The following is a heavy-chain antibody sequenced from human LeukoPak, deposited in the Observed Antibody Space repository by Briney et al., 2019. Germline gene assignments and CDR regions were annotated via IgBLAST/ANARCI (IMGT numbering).Heavy chain of an antibody. D-gene: IGHD1-26*01. CDR1: GFTFSSYE. V-gene: IGHV3-53*01. Sequence: GGSLRLSCAASGFTFSSYEMNWVRQAPGKGLEWVSIIYSGGSTFYADSVKGRFTISRDNSKNALYLQMNSLRAEDTAVYYCARGGSYLSAFDIWGQGTMVTVSS. CDR3: ARGGSYLSAFDI. J-gene: IGHJ3*02. CDR2: IYSGGST.